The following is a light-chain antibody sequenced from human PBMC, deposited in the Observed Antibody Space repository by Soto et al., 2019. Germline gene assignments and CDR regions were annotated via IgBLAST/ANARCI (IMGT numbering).Light chain of an antibody. V-gene: IGKV3-20*01. CDR1: QSVTSTY. CDR2: GGS. Sequence: EIVLTQSPGTLSLSPGERATLSCRASQSVTSTYLAWYQQKPGQSPRLIIYGGSTRASGFPDRFSGGGSGTDFILTISKLEPEDSAVYYCHCQQFDSSRMYSFGQGTKLEI. J-gene: IGKJ2*03. CDR3: QQFDSSRMYS.